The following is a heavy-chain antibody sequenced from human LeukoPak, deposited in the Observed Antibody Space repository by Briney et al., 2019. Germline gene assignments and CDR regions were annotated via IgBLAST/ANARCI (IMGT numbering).Heavy chain of an antibody. J-gene: IGHJ4*02. CDR3: ARDLNWETY. D-gene: IGHD7-27*01. CDR2: ISSSSSYI. V-gene: IGHV3-21*01. CDR1: GFTFSSYS. Sequence: GGSLRLSCAASGFTFSSYSMNWVRQAPGEGLEWVSSISSSSSYIYYADSVKGRFTVSRDNAKNSLYLQMNSLRAEDTAVYYCARDLNWETYWGQGTLVSVFS.